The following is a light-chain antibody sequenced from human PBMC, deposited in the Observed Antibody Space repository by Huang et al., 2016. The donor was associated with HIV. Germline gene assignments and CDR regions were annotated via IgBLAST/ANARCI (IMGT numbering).Light chain of an antibody. CDR2: GAS. Sequence: ERVMTQSPGTLSVSPGERATLSCRARQSVGNNLAWYQQRRGQAPRLLIYGASTRATGTPARFSGSGSGTEFTLTISSLQSEDFAVYYCQQYNDWPPYTFGQGTKLEI. CDR1: QSVGNN. CDR3: QQYNDWPPYT. J-gene: IGKJ2*01. V-gene: IGKV3D-15*01.